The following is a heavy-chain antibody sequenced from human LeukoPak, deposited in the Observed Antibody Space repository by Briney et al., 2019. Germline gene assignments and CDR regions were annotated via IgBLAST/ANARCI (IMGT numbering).Heavy chain of an antibody. CDR3: ARSSGYSSSGGLNWFDT. Sequence: PSETLSLTCTVSGGSMSSASYYWGWIRQPPGKGLEWIGSMYYSGSTYYNPSLKSRVTISVGTSKNQFSLKLSSVTAADTAVYYCARSSGYSSSGGLNWFDTWGQGTLVTVSS. V-gene: IGHV4-39*01. CDR1: GGSMSSASYY. J-gene: IGHJ5*02. CDR2: MYYSGST. D-gene: IGHD6-13*01.